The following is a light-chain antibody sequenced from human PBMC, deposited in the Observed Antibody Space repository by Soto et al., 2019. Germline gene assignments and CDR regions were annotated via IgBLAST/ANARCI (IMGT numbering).Light chain of an antibody. Sequence: DIQMTQSPSSLSASVGDRVTITCRASQSISSYLNWYQHKPEEAPKLLIYAAFSLQSGGPSRVSGSGSGADFTLTISSLQPEDFANYFCQQSYSTPITFGQGTRLEIK. V-gene: IGKV1-39*01. CDR3: QQSYSTPIT. CDR1: QSISSY. CDR2: AAF. J-gene: IGKJ5*01.